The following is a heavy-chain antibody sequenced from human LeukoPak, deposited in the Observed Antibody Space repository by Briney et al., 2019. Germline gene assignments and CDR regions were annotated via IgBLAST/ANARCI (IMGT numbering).Heavy chain of an antibody. D-gene: IGHD1-1*01. V-gene: IGHV4-4*07. J-gene: IGHJ5*02. CDR2: IYTSGST. Sequence: PSETLSLTCTVSGGSISSYYWSWIRQPAGKGLEWIGRIYTSGSTNYNPSLKSRVTISVDTSKNQFSLKVSSVTAEDTAMYRGATNIRNGSFDPWGQGTLVTVSS. CDR1: GGSISSYY. CDR3: ATNIRNGSFDP.